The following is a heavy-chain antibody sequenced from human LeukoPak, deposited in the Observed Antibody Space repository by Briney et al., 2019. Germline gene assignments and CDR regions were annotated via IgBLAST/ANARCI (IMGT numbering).Heavy chain of an antibody. CDR3: AKRGISLGSFDI. CDR2: ISYSGNT. V-gene: IGHV4-39*01. D-gene: IGHD3-16*01. Sequence: SETLSLTCIVSGGSISRSPYYWGWIRQPPGKGLEWIGIISYSGNTYYNPSLKSRVTISADTSKNQLSLQLTSVTAADTAVYYCAKRGISLGSFDIWGQGTMVTVSS. J-gene: IGHJ3*02. CDR1: GGSISRSPYY.